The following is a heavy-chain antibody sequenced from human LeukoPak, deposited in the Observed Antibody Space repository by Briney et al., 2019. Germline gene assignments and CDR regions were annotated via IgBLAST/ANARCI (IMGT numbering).Heavy chain of an antibody. CDR1: GGSISSGGYS. CDR3: ARGSPTRH. V-gene: IGHV4-30-2*01. CDR2: IYHSGST. J-gene: IGHJ4*02. Sequence: SETLSLTCAVSGGSISSGGYSWSWIRQPPGKGLEWIGYIYHSGSTYYNPSLKSRVTISVDRSKNQFSLKLSSVTAADTAVYYWARGSPTRHWGQGTLVTVSS.